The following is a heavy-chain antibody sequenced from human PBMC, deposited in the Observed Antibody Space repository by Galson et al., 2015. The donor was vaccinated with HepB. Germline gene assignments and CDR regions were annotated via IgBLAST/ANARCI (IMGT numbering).Heavy chain of an antibody. Sequence: SLKVSCKASGFTFTSYYMHWVRQAPGQGLEWMGIINPSGGSTSYAQKFQGRVAMTRDTSTSTVYMELSSLRSEDTAVYYCARGYSRASHMDVWGKGTTVTVSS. CDR2: INPSGGST. CDR3: ARGYSRASHMDV. V-gene: IGHV1-46*03. J-gene: IGHJ6*03. CDR1: GFTFTSYY. D-gene: IGHD3-22*01.